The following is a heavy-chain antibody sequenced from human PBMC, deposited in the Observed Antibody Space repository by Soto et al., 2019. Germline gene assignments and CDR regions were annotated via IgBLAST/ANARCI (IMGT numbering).Heavy chain of an antibody. V-gene: IGHV3-74*01. CDR1: GFMFSSYW. D-gene: IGHD3-10*01. CDR3: ARDTNYYASGSGVDF. Sequence: GSLRLSCAASGFMFSSYWMHWVRQAPGKGPVWVSHIDSDGSDTTYADSVKGRFTISRDNAKNSLYLQMNSLRAEDTAVYFCARDTNYYASGSGVDFWGQGTLVTVSS. J-gene: IGHJ4*02. CDR2: IDSDGSDT.